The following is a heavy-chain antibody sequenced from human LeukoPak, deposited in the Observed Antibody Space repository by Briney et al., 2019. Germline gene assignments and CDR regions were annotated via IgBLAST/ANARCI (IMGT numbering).Heavy chain of an antibody. V-gene: IGHV4-59*01. CDR3: ARVYWNYFDY. CDR2: IYNSGST. CDR1: GCSISSYY. D-gene: IGHD2-15*01. Sequence: SETLSLTCPVSGCSISSYYLSWLRQPPGKGLEWIGCIYNSGSTNYHPSLKSRVTISVDTSKNQFSLKLSSVTAADTAVYYCARVYWNYFDYWGQGTLVTVSS. J-gene: IGHJ4*02.